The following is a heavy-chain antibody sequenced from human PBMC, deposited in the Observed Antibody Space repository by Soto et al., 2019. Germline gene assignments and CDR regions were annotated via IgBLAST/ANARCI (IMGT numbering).Heavy chain of an antibody. J-gene: IGHJ4*02. CDR2: ISDDGSNK. D-gene: IGHD1-26*01. V-gene: IGHV3-30*03. CDR3: AATYSGSYYAVDY. CDR1: GFTFSSYG. Sequence: VQLVESGGGVVQPGRSLRLSCAASGFTFSSYGMHWVRQAPGKGLEWVAVISDDGSNKYYADSVKGRFTISRDNSKTTLWLQMNSLRPEDTAVVYCAATYSGSYYAVDYWGQGTLVTVSS.